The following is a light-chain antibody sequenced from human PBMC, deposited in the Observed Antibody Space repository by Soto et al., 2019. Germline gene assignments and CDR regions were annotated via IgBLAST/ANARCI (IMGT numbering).Light chain of an antibody. CDR2: AAS. CDR1: ENIFKY. J-gene: IGKJ4*01. Sequence: DIQMIQSPATLSASVGDRITITCRASENIFKYVAWYQQTSGSAPNLLIYAASDLESGVPSRFSGSGSGTEFSLTIDNLQPSDSATYYCQHYNTRSIAFGGGTKVDVK. CDR3: QHYNTRSIA. V-gene: IGKV1-5*01.